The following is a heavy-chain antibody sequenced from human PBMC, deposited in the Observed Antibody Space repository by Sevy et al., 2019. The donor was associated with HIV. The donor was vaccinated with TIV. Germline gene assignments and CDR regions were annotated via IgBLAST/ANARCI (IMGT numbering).Heavy chain of an antibody. J-gene: IGHJ6*02. CDR3: ARGSVVPAAIDYYYYGMDV. Sequence: SETLSLTCAVYGGSFSGYYWSWIRQPPGKGLEWIGEINHSGSTNYNPSLKSRVTISVDTSKNQFSVKLSSVTAADTAVYYCARGSVVPAAIDYYYYGMDVWGQGTTVTVSS. CDR1: GGSFSGYY. CDR2: INHSGST. D-gene: IGHD2-2*01. V-gene: IGHV4-34*01.